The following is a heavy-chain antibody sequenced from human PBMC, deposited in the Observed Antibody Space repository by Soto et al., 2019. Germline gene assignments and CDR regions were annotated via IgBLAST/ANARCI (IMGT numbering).Heavy chain of an antibody. V-gene: IGHV1-69*01. CDR3: ARDYTSGYCSGGSCYSEFDY. CDR2: IIPIFGTA. Sequence: QVQLVQSGAEVKKPGSSVKVSCKASGGTFSSYAISWVRQAPGQGLEWMGGIIPIFGTANYAQKFQGRVTITADESKSTAYMELSSLRSEDTAVYYCARDYTSGYCSGGSCYSEFDYWGQGTLVTVSS. CDR1: GGTFSSYA. D-gene: IGHD2-15*01. J-gene: IGHJ4*02.